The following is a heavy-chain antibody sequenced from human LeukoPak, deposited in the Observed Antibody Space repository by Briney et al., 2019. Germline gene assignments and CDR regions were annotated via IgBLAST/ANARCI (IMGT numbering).Heavy chain of an antibody. CDR3: AKIFQPYGMDV. CDR2: VSYDGSNK. V-gene: IGHV3-30*18. CDR1: GFTFSSYA. J-gene: IGHJ6*02. D-gene: IGHD2-21*01. Sequence: PGGSLRLSCAASGFTFSSYAMHWVRQAPGKGLEWVAVVSYDGSNKYYADSVKGRFTISRDNSKNTLYLQMNSLRAEDTAVYYCAKIFQPYGMDVWGRGTTVTVSS.